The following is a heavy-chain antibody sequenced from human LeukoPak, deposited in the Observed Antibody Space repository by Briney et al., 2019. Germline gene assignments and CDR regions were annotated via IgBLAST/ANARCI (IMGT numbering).Heavy chain of an antibody. Sequence: SETLSLTCAVYGGSFSGYYWSWIRQPPGKGLEWIGRIYTSGSTNYNPSLKSRVTMSVDTSKNQFSLKLSCVTAADTAVYYCAREEMVRGVITNYYYYYMDVWGKGTTVTISS. CDR3: AREEMVRGVITNYYYYYMDV. CDR1: GGSFSGYY. J-gene: IGHJ6*03. D-gene: IGHD3-10*01. V-gene: IGHV4-4*07. CDR2: IYTSGST.